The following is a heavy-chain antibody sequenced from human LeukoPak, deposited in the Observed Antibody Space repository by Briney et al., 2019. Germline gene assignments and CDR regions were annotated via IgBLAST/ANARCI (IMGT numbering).Heavy chain of an antibody. CDR1: GFTFSSYS. V-gene: IGHV3-21*01. D-gene: IGHD2-15*01. Sequence: GGSLRLSCAASGFTFSSYSMNWVRQAPGKGLEWVSSISSSSSYIYYADSVKGRFTIFRDNAKNSLYLQMNSLRAEDTAVYYCARDCSGGSCYAHWGQGTLVTVSS. J-gene: IGHJ4*02. CDR3: ARDCSGGSCYAH. CDR2: ISSSSSYI.